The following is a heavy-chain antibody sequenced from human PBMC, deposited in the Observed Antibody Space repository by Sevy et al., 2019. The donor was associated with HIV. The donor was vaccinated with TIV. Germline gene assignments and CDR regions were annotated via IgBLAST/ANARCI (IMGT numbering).Heavy chain of an antibody. D-gene: IGHD3-22*01. J-gene: IGHJ6*02. CDR3: ARKYHDTSGYPRYSMDV. CDR1: GFTFSTYA. CDR2: ISGGGGNT. V-gene: IGHV3-64*01. Sequence: GGSLRLSCAASGFTFSTYAMYWVRQAPGKGLEYVSAISGGGGNTYYGTLVKGRFTVSRDNAKNTLYLQMGSLRAEDMAVYFCARKYHDTSGYPRYSMDVWGQGTTVTVSS.